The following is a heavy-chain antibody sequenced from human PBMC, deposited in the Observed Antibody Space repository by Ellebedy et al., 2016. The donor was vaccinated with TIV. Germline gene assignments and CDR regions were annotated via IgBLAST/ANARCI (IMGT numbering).Heavy chain of an antibody. CDR1: GFTVSSNY. J-gene: IGHJ4*02. CDR2: ISSGGSA. CDR3: ARGRGGGSDSSTPRYYFDY. Sequence: GESLKISCAASGFTVSSNYMNWVRQAPGKGLEWVSVISSGGSAYYADSVKGRFTISRDNSQNTVYLQMNSLSADDTAAYYCARGRGGGSDSSTPRYYFDYWGQGTLVTVSS. D-gene: IGHD2-2*01. V-gene: IGHV3-53*01.